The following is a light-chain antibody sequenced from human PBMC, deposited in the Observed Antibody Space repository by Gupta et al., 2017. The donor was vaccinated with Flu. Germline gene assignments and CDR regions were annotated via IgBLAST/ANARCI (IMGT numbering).Light chain of an antibody. CDR1: TGAVASVHY. J-gene: IGLJ2*01. CDR3: LLDACSSVVV. CDR2: DAN. V-gene: IGLV7-46*01. Sequence: QTVVTQEPSLTVSPGGTVTLTCGSSTGAVASVHYPYWFQQNPGQAPTTVIYDANNKPSWTPARFSDSLLGGTAALTISGAQAEDEADYYCLLDACSSVVVFGGGTKVTVL.